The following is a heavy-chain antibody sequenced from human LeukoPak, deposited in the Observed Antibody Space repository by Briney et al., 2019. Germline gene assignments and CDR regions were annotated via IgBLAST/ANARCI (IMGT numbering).Heavy chain of an antibody. D-gene: IGHD5-12*01. J-gene: IGHJ6*02. V-gene: IGHV3-9*01. CDR2: ISWNSGSI. CDR3: AKDQGYSGYDSSDYYYYGMDV. Sequence: GGSLRLSCAASGFTFDDYAMHWVRQAPGKGLEWVSGISWNSGSIGYADSVKGRFTISRDNAKNSLYLQMNSLRAEDTALYYCAKDQGYSGYDSSDYYYYGMDVWGQGTTVTVPS. CDR1: GFTFDDYA.